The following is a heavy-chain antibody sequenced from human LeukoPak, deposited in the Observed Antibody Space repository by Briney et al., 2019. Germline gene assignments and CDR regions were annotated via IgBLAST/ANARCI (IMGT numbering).Heavy chain of an antibody. CDR1: GGSISSSSYY. CDR2: IYYSGST. J-gene: IGHJ5*02. V-gene: IGHV4-39*07. Sequence: SETLSLTCTVSGGSISSSSYYWGWIRQPPGKGLEWIGSIYYSGSTYYNPSLKSRVTISVDTSKNQFSLKLSSVTAADTAVYYCARERLTDDDYGFDWFDPWGQGTLVIVSS. CDR3: ARERLTDDDYGFDWFDP. D-gene: IGHD4-17*01.